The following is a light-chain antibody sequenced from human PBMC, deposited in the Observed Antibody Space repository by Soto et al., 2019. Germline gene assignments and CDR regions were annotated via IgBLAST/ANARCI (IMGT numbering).Light chain of an antibody. V-gene: IGLV2-8*01. CDR3: SSYAGSNNGV. CDR2: EVS. Sequence: QSALTQPPSASGSPGQSVTISCTGTSSDVGGYNYVSWYQQHTGKAPKLMIYEVSKRPSGVPDRFSGSKSGNTASLTVSGLQAEDEADDYCSSYAGSNNGVFGGGTQLTVL. J-gene: IGLJ2*01. CDR1: SSDVGGYNY.